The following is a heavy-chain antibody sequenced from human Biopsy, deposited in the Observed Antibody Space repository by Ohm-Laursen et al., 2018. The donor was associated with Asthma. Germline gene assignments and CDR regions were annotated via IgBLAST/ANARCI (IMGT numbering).Heavy chain of an antibody. V-gene: IGHV3-48*02. D-gene: IGHD4-17*01. J-gene: IGHJ4*02. Sequence: SLRLSCAASGFKFAEYTMHWVRQAQGKGLEWDSYISSSSSTIYYADSVKGRFTISRDNAKNSLYLQMNSLRDEDTAVYYCARPRWGPYGYWGQGTLVTVSS. CDR1: GFKFAEYT. CDR3: ARPRWGPYGY. CDR2: ISSSSSTI.